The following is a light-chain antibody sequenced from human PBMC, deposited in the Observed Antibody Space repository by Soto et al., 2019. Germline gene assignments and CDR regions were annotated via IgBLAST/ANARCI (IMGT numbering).Light chain of an antibody. CDR1: QSVSSSY. V-gene: IGKV3-20*01. CDR2: GAS. Sequence: EILLTQSPGTPSLSPGERATLPRRASQSVSSSYLAWYQQKPGQAPRPLIYGASRRATGIPDRFSGGGSGTDFTLTISRLEPEDLAVYYCQQYGSSGTFGQGTKVDIK. J-gene: IGKJ1*01. CDR3: QQYGSSGT.